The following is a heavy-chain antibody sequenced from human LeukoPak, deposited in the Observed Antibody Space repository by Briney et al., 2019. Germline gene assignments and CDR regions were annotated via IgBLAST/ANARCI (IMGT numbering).Heavy chain of an antibody. V-gene: IGHV6-1*01. Sequence: SQTLSLNGASYGDSVSNKSAAWNWIRQSPSRGLEWLGRTYYRSKWYNDYAVSVKSRITFNPDTSKNQFSLQLNSVTPEDTAVYYCARDRSSGTYYDYWGQGTLVTVSS. CDR1: GDSVSNKSAA. D-gene: IGHD1-26*01. CDR2: TYYRSKWYN. CDR3: ARDRSSGTYYDY. J-gene: IGHJ4*02.